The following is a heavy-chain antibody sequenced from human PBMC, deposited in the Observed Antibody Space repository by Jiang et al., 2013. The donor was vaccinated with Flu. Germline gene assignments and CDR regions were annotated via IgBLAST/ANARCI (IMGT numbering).Heavy chain of an antibody. CDR3: ARDSGPHSAAPREYDFWSGQFDY. CDR1: GFTLSNYA. J-gene: IGHJ4*02. Sequence: RSLRLSCEASGFTLSNYAMHWVRQAPGKGLEWVAVISYNGDNKYYADSVKGRFTISRDNSKNTLYLQMNSLRAEDTAVYYCARDSGPHSAAPREYDFWSGQFDYWGQGTLVTVSS. D-gene: IGHD3-3*01. V-gene: IGHV3-30*04. CDR2: ISYNGDNK.